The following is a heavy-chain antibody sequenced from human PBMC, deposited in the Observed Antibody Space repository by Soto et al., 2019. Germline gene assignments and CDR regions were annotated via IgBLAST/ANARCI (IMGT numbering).Heavy chain of an antibody. CDR2: INPSGGST. D-gene: IGHD3-22*01. CDR3: ARDNGYHSSGRFYYYYGMDV. CDR1: GYTFTSYY. J-gene: IGHJ6*02. V-gene: IGHV1-46*01. Sequence: QVQLVQSGAEVKKPGASVKVSCKASGYTFTSYYMHWVRQAPGQGLEWMGIINPSGGSTSYAQKFQGRVTMTRDTSTSTVYMELSSLRSEDTAVYYCARDNGYHSSGRFYYYYGMDVCGQGTTVTVSS.